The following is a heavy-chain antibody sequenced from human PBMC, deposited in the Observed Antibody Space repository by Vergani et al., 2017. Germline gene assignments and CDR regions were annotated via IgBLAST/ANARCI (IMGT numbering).Heavy chain of an antibody. CDR2: ISHDGDTT. J-gene: IGHJ4*02. Sequence: HVQMVESGGGVVQPGRSLRLSCAVSGFRLRDYGMHWVRQAPGRGLEWVALISHDGDTTYYEDSVKGRFTISRDNSKNTLFLQMHSLGVEDTALYYCAKFPLNITTPDRGDCWGQGCLVSVCS. CDR3: AKFPLNITTPDRGDC. V-gene: IGHV3-30*18. D-gene: IGHD1-1*01. CDR1: GFRLRDYG.